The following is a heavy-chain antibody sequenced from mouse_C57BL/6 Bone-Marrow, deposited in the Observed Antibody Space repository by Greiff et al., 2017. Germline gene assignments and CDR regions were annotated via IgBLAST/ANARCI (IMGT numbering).Heavy chain of an antibody. J-gene: IGHJ4*01. D-gene: IGHD1-1*01. CDR1: GYTFTEYT. CDR2: FYPGGGSI. Sequence: VQLQESGAELVKPGASVKLSCKASGYTFTEYTIHWVKQRPGQGLEWIGWFYPGGGSIKYNEKFKDKGTLTADKSSSTVYMELSRLTSEDSAVYFGERREDHRSTVVDAMDYWGQGTSVTVSS. V-gene: IGHV1-62-2*01. CDR3: ERREDHRSTVVDAMDY.